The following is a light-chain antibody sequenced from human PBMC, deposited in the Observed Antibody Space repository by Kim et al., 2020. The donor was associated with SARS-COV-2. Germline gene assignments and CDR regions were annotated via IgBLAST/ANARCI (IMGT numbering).Light chain of an antibody. CDR3: QAWGSSTVV. Sequence: SYELTQPPSVSVSPGQTASITCSGDKLGDKDVYWYQQKPGQSPVLVIYQDFIRPSGIPERFSGSNSANTATLTISGTQATDEADYYCQAWGSSTVVFGGGTQLTVL. V-gene: IGLV3-1*01. J-gene: IGLJ2*01. CDR2: QDF. CDR1: KLGDKD.